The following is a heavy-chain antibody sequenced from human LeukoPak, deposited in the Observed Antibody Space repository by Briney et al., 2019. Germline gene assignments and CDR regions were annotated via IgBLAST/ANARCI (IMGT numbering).Heavy chain of an antibody. CDR3: ARDQEITIFGVVIPPDV. J-gene: IGHJ6*02. D-gene: IGHD3-3*01. Sequence: GGSLRVSCAASGFTFSRYGMNWVRQAPGKGLEWVSSITSGGGYTYYADAVKGRFTISRDNAKSSLYLQMNSLRVEDTAVYYCARDQEITIFGVVIPPDVWGQGTTVTVSS. V-gene: IGHV3-21*01. CDR1: GFTFSRYG. CDR2: ITSGGGYT.